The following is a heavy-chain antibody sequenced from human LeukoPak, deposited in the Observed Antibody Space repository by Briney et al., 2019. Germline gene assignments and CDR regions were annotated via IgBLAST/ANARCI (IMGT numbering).Heavy chain of an antibody. Sequence: GGSLRLSCVASGFTFSSSWMTWVRQAPGMGLERVANIKADGSGKYYVDSVRGRFSISRDNAKNSLYLQMNSLRAEDTAVYYCARDLSVVVTDAFDIWGQGTMVTVSS. V-gene: IGHV3-7*01. J-gene: IGHJ3*02. CDR3: ARDLSVVVTDAFDI. D-gene: IGHD3-22*01. CDR1: GFTFSSSW. CDR2: IKADGSGK.